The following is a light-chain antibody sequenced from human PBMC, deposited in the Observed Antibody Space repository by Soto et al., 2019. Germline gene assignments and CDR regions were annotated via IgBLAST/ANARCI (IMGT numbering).Light chain of an antibody. CDR1: PNISTY. CDR3: QQYDDPPIT. J-gene: IGKJ5*01. Sequence: IQMTQPPSSLSVSVGERVSITCRASPNISTYLTWYQQKPGQAPKLLIYDASTLQPGVPSRFRGSGSGTEFSLNITSLQPEDVATYYCQQYDDPPITFGQGTRLEI. CDR2: DAS. V-gene: IGKV1-33*01.